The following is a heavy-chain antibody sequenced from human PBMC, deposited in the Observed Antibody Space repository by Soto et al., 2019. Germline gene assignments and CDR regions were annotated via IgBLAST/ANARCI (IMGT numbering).Heavy chain of an antibody. CDR2: IKSKTDGGTT. V-gene: IGHV3-15*01. D-gene: IGHD1-26*01. Sequence: GGSLRLSCAASGFTFSNAWMSWVRQAPGKGLEWVGRIKSKTDGGTTDYASPVKGRFTISRDDSKNTLYLQMNSLKTEDTAVYYCTSRAAIVGATVAFDIWGQGTMVTVSS. J-gene: IGHJ3*02. CDR3: TSRAAIVGATVAFDI. CDR1: GFTFSNAW.